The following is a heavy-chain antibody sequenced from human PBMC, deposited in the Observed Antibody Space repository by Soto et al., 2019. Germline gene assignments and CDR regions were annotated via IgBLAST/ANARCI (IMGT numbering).Heavy chain of an antibody. CDR3: ARHIGYDGLLRD. CDR2: IYPGDSDA. D-gene: IGHD2-15*01. V-gene: IGHV5-51*01. J-gene: IGHJ4*02. CDR1: GYNFATQW. Sequence: PGESLKISCEGSGYNFATQWIGWVRQMPGKGLEWMGTIYPGDSDARYSPSFQGQVTISADKSMYTAYLQWSSLKTSDTAMYYCARHIGYDGLLRDWGQGTLVTVSS.